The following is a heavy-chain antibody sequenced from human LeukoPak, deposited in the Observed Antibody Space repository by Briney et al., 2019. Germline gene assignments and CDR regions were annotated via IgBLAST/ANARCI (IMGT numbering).Heavy chain of an antibody. CDR1: GFPFSEHE. Sequence: GGSLRLSCAASGFPFSEHEMNWVRQAPGKGLEWISYISSSGSDKYYPDSVRGRFTISRDNAKNSLYLQMNSLRAEDTAVYYCARRTSGAFAIWGQGTKVTVSS. CDR2: ISSSGSDK. CDR3: ARRTSGAFAI. J-gene: IGHJ3*02. V-gene: IGHV3-48*03.